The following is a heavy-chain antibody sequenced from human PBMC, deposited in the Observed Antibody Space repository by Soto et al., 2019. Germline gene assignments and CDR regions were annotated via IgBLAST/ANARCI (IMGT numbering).Heavy chain of an antibody. CDR1: GASISSSGYY. Sequence: TCTVSGASISSSGYYWGWIRQPPGKGLEWIGSIYNSGNPYPNPSLKSRVTISVDTSKNQFSLTLSSVTAADTAVYYCARHPAGTMGLDYWGQGTLVTVSS. D-gene: IGHD3-10*01. V-gene: IGHV4-39*01. CDR3: ARHPAGTMGLDY. J-gene: IGHJ4*02. CDR2: IYNSGNP.